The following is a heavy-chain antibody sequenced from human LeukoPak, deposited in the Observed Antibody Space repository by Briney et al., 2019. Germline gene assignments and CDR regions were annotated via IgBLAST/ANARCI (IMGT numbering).Heavy chain of an antibody. Sequence: ASVKVSCKASGYNFNDYYIYWVRQAPGHGLESMGYIHPDGGSTNYAQKFQGRVTMTSDMSTNTAYMELSSLRSEDTAVYYCAREGMPYYDFWSGSGWFDPWGQGTLVTVSS. J-gene: IGHJ5*02. CDR1: GYNFNDYY. D-gene: IGHD3-3*01. V-gene: IGHV1-46*02. CDR2: IHPDGGST. CDR3: AREGMPYYDFWSGSGWFDP.